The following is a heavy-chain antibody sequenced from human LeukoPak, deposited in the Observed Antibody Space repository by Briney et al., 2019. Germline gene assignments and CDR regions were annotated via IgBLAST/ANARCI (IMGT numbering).Heavy chain of an antibody. D-gene: IGHD4-17*01. CDR2: INPNSGGT. CDR3: ATDYGDNESCY. CDR1: GYTSTNYY. Sequence: GASVNLSSTASGYTSTNYYMHWVRQAPGQGLEWMGWINPNSGGTDYAQKFQGRVTMTRDTSISTAYMELSRLRSDDTAVYYCATDYGDNESCYSGHGDLFTVSS. V-gene: IGHV1-2*02. J-gene: IGHJ1*01.